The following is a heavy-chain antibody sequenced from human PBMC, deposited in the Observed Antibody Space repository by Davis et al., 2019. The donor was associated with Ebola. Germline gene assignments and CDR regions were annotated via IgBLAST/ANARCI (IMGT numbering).Heavy chain of an antibody. V-gene: IGHV1-69*13. J-gene: IGHJ4*02. CDR2: IIPIFGTA. D-gene: IGHD1-7*01. Sequence: SVKVSCKASGGTFSSYAISWVRQAPGQGLEWMGGIIPIFGTANYAQKFQGRVTITADESTSTAYMELSSLRSEDTAVYYCARGRGNWNYVQVFDYWGQGTLVTVSS. CDR3: ARGRGNWNYVQVFDY. CDR1: GGTFSSYA.